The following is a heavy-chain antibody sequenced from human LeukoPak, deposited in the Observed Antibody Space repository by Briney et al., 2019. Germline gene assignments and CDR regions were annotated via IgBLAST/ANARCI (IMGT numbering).Heavy chain of an antibody. CDR3: AREANYYDAGGYYHYFFDY. CDR2: ISYDGTNK. J-gene: IGHJ4*02. D-gene: IGHD3-22*01. Sequence: GGSLRLSCAASGLTFSSHSMHWFRQAPGKGLERVALISYDGTNKYHAEFLKGRFTVSRDNSKNTLYLQMNSLGPEDTSVYYCAREANYYDAGGYYHYFFDYWGQGALVIVSS. CDR1: GLTFSSHS. V-gene: IGHV3-30*04.